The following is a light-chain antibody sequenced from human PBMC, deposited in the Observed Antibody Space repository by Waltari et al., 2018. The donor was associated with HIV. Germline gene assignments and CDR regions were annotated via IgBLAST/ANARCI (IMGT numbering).Light chain of an antibody. CDR2: DAS. Sequence: EIVMTQSPATLSVSPGERATLSCRASQSVRSNLAWYQQKPGQAPRLLIYDASTRATGIPARFSGSGSGTEFSLTSSSLQSEDFALYYCQQYNNWWTFGQGTKVEIK. V-gene: IGKV3-15*01. CDR1: QSVRSN. J-gene: IGKJ1*01. CDR3: QQYNNWWT.